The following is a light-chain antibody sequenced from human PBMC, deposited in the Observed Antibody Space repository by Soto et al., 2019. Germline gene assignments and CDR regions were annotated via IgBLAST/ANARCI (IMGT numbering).Light chain of an antibody. CDR3: QQYGSTLFT. CDR2: GAS. V-gene: IGKV3-20*01. Sequence: EIVLTQSPGTLSLSPGERATLSCRASQSVSSSYLAWYQQKPSQAPRLLIYGASSRATGVPDRFSGSGSGTDFTLTIIRLEHEDFSVYYCQQYGSTLFTFGTGTKVDIK. J-gene: IGKJ3*01. CDR1: QSVSSSY.